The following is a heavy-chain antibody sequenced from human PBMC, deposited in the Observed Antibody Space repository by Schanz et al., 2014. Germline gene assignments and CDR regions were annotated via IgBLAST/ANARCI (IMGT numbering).Heavy chain of an antibody. J-gene: IGHJ4*02. Sequence: EVQVVESGGGLVQPGGSLRLSCEASGFTLTSYALTWVRQAPGKGLEWVAGISGSGGSTDYADSVKGRFIIPRDNSKNTLYLQMNSLRAEDTAVYYCARDKYDYGAPRNSDSWGQGTLVTVSS. D-gene: IGHD4-17*01. V-gene: IGHV3-23*04. CDR2: ISGSGGST. CDR1: GFTLTSYA. CDR3: ARDKYDYGAPRNSDS.